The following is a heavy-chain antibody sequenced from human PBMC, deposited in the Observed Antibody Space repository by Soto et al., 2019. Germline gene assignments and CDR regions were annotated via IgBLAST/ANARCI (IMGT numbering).Heavy chain of an antibody. Sequence: QVTLKESGPVLVKPTETITLTCTVSGFSLSNARMGVSWIRQPPGKALEWLAHIFSNDEKSYSTSLKSRLTISKDTSKSQVVLTMTNMDPVDTATYYCARTVDTAMGGWGQGTLVTVSS. CDR1: GFSLSNARMG. J-gene: IGHJ4*02. CDR3: ARTVDTAMGG. CDR2: IFSNDEK. V-gene: IGHV2-26*01. D-gene: IGHD5-18*01.